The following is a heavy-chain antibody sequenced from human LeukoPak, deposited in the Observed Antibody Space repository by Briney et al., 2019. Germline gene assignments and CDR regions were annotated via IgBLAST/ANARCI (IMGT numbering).Heavy chain of an antibody. CDR2: IDPSDSYT. CDR3: ARHDYGSSWPFDY. CDR1: GYSSTSYW. V-gene: IGHV5-10-1*01. D-gene: IGHD6-13*01. Sequence: GESLKISCKGSGYSSTSYWISWVRQMPGKGLEWMGRIDPSDSYTNYSPSFQGHVTISADKSISTAYLQWSSLKASDTAMYYCARHDYGSSWPFDYWGQGTLVTVSS. J-gene: IGHJ4*02.